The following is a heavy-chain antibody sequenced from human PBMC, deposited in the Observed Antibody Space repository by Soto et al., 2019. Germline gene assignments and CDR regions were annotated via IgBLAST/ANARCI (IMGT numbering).Heavy chain of an antibody. J-gene: IGHJ3*02. CDR2: YIGRGDGGGRA. Sequence: EVQLLESGGGLVQPGVSLRLSCAASGFTFSNYPMSWVRQAPGKGLEWVSGYIGRGDGGGRADYADSVKGRFTISKDNSNNMLYLQMNSPGVEDTAVYYSAYVTWWRSGDDWDIWGQGTMVTVSS. D-gene: IGHD3-9*01. CDR1: GFTFSNYP. CDR3: AYVTWWRSGDDWDI. V-gene: IGHV3-23*01.